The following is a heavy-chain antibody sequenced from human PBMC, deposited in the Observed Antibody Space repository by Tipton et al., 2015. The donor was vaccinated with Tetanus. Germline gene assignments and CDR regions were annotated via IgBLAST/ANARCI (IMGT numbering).Heavy chain of an antibody. Sequence: GPVKPTQTLSLSCTVSGGPISSGGYYWSWIRQHPGKGLEWIGDIYYSGSTYYNPSLKSRVTLSVDTSKNQFSLKLNSVSAADTAVYYCARDQARGARGWNYFDYWGQGTLVTVSS. J-gene: IGHJ4*02. CDR3: ARDQARGARGWNYFDY. CDR1: GGPISSGGYY. V-gene: IGHV4-31*03. D-gene: IGHD1-26*01. CDR2: IYYSGST.